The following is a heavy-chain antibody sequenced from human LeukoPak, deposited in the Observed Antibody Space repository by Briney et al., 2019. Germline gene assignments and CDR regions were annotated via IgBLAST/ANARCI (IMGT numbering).Heavy chain of an antibody. J-gene: IGHJ4*02. D-gene: IGHD3-22*01. CDR2: IWYDGSNK. CDR1: GLTFSSYG. V-gene: IGHV3-33*06. Sequence: PGRSLRLSCAASGLTFSSYGMHWVRQAPGKGLEWVAVIWYDGSNKYYADSVKGRFTISRDNSKNTLYLQMNSLRAEDTAVYYCAKDLGRYYYDSSGYLFDYWGQGTLVTVSS. CDR3: AKDLGRYYYDSSGYLFDY.